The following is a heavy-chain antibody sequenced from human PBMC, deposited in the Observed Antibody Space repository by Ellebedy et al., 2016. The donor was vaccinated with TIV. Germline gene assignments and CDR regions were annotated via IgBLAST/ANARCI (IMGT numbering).Heavy chain of an antibody. CDR2: IGSVSSHT. J-gene: IGHJ4*02. V-gene: IGHV3-11*06. Sequence: PGGSLRLSCAASGFTFSDYYMNWIRQAPGKGLEWVSYIGSVSSHTNYADSVKGRFTVFRDNAKNSLYLQMNSLRAEDTAVYYCARRMAGKASFDYWGQGTLVTVSS. D-gene: IGHD6-19*01. CDR3: ARRMAGKASFDY. CDR1: GFTFSDYY.